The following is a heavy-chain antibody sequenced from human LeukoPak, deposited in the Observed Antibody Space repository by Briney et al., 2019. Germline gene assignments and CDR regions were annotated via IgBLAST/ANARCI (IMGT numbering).Heavy chain of an antibody. CDR1: GGSFSGYY. CDR2: IHYTGST. CDR3: ARLPTGYPNWFDT. D-gene: IGHD5-18*01. J-gene: IGHJ5*02. Sequence: SETLSLTCAVYGGSFSGYYWSWIRQPPGKGLELIAAIHYTGSTYYNPSFMSRVTISVDTSKNQFSLKLNSLTATDTAVYYCARLPTGYPNWFDTWGQGILVTVSS. V-gene: IGHV4-34*01.